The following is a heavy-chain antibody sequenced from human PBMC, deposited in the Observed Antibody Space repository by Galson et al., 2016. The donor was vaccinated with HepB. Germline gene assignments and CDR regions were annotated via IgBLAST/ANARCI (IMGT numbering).Heavy chain of an antibody. CDR2: IYYSGRT. D-gene: IGHD6-19*01. Sequence: ETLSLTCTVSGASISGYYLSWIRQPPGKGLEWTGYIYYSGRTNYNHSLKSRVTISVDTSKNQFSLKLSSVTAADTAVYYCARDDSGGWYGFHYGMDVWGQGTTVTVSS. V-gene: IGHV4-59*01. J-gene: IGHJ6*02. CDR3: ARDDSGGWYGFHYGMDV. CDR1: GASISGYY.